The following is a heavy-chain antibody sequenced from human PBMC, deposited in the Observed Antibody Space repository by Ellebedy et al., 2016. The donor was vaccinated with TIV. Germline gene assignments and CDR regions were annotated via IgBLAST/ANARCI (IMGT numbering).Heavy chain of an antibody. J-gene: IGHJ4*02. CDR3: ARDGLYGDYYFDY. Sequence: GESLKISXAASGFIFSDYAMNWVRQAPGKGLEWVSSITSSISYIYYADSLKGRFTISRDNAKNSLYLQMNSLRAEDTAVYYCARDGLYGDYYFDYWGQGTLVTVSS. CDR2: ITSSISYI. CDR1: GFIFSDYA. D-gene: IGHD4-17*01. V-gene: IGHV3-21*01.